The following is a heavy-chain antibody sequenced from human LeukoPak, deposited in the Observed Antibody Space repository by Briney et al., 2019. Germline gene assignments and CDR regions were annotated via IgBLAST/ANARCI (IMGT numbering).Heavy chain of an antibody. CDR3: ARLGLHTSSWYRYYYFDY. CDR1: GGSFNDYS. V-gene: IGHV4-34*01. Sequence: SETLSLTCGVHGGSFNDYSWTWIRQSPGKGLEWIGEINHSGSTTYNPSLKSRFTMSVDASKNQISLRLSSVTAADTAVYYCARLGLHTSSWYRYYYFDYWGQGTLVTVSS. CDR2: INHSGST. J-gene: IGHJ4*02. D-gene: IGHD6-13*01.